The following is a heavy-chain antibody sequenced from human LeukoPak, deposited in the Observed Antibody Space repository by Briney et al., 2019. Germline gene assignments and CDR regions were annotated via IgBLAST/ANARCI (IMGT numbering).Heavy chain of an antibody. V-gene: IGHV3-23*01. CDR3: AKSTAMVNYFDY. D-gene: IGHD5-18*01. CDR2: ISGSGGST. CDR1: GFTFGSYA. Sequence: GGSLRLSCAASGFTFGSYAMSWVRQAPGKGLEWVSAISGSGGSTYYADSVKGRFTISRDNSKNTLYLQMNSLRAEDTAVYYCAKSTAMVNYFDYWGQGTLVTVSS. J-gene: IGHJ4*02.